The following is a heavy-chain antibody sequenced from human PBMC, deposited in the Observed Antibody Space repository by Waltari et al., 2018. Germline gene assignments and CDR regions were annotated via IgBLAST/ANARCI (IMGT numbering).Heavy chain of an antibody. CDR3: ATTRITFGGVIVTNWFDP. J-gene: IGHJ5*02. CDR2: VDPEDGET. CDR1: GYTFTDYY. V-gene: IGHV1-69-2*01. D-gene: IGHD3-16*02. Sequence: EVQLVQSGAEVKKPGATVKISCKVSGYTFTDYYMHWVQQAPGKGLEWMGLVDPEDGETIYAEKFQGRVTITADTSTDTAYMELSSLRSEDTAVYYCATTRITFGGVIVTNWFDPWGQGTLVTVSS.